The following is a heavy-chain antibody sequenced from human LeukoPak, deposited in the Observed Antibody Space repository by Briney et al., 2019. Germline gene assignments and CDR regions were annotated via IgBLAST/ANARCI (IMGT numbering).Heavy chain of an antibody. D-gene: IGHD1-26*01. CDR3: AKDGPTTLDNWFDP. CDR1: GFTFSNYA. Sequence: GASLRLSCAASGFTFSNYAVSWVRQAPGKGLEWVSAISGSGGSTYYADSVKGRFTISKDNSKNTLYLQMNSLRAEDTAVYYCAKDGPTTLDNWFDPWGQGTLVTVSS. J-gene: IGHJ5*02. V-gene: IGHV3-23*01. CDR2: ISGSGGST.